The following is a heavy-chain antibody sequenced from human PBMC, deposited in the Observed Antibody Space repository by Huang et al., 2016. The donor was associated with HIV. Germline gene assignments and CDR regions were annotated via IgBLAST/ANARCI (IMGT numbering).Heavy chain of an antibody. Sequence: QGQLQESGPGLVKPSQTLSLTCTVSGGSISSGSYYWSWIRQPAGKGLEGIGEIYTIGTTNYNPSLKSRVTISIDTTKNHFSLKLSSVTAADTAVYYWARSGDGGKSPMDVWGKGTTVTVSS. CDR1: GGSISSGSYY. D-gene: IGHD2-15*01. J-gene: IGHJ6*03. CDR2: IYTIGTT. CDR3: ARSGDGGKSPMDV. V-gene: IGHV4-61*09.